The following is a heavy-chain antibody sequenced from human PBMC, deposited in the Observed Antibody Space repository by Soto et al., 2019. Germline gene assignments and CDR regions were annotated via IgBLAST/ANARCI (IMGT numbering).Heavy chain of an antibody. CDR1: GASVSSGAYY. CDR3: VRALRHTAMVYPWSDP. Sequence: KTSETLSLTCTVSGASVSSGAYYWGWVRQRPGRGLEWIGYIYESGYTYYNTSLKSRLTISLDRSNNQFSLGLTSVTAADTAVYYCVRALRHTAMVYPWSDPWGQGTLVTVSS. CDR2: IYESGYT. J-gene: IGHJ5*02. D-gene: IGHD5-18*01. V-gene: IGHV4-31*03.